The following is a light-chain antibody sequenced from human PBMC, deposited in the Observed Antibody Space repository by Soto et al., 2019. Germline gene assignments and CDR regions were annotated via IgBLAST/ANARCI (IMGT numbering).Light chain of an antibody. CDR3: CSYTGSYSYV. J-gene: IGLJ1*01. CDR1: SSDVGGYSY. V-gene: IGLV2-11*01. Sequence: QSALTQPHSVSGSPGQSVTISCTGTSSDVGGYSYVSWYQQHPGKAPELIIYDVTERPSGVPDRFSGYKSGNKASQTISGLQAEDEADYYCCSYTGSYSYVFGIGTKLTVL. CDR2: DVT.